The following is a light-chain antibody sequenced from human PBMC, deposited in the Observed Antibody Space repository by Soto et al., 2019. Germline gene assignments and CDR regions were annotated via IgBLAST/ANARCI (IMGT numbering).Light chain of an antibody. V-gene: IGKV1-5*01. CDR2: DAS. CDR1: QSISSW. CDR3: QQYNSYLT. Sequence: DIQMTQSPSTLSASVGDRVPITCRASQSISSWLAWYQQQPGKAPKLLIYDASSLESGVPSRFSGSGSGTEFTLTISSLQPDDFATYYCQQYNSYLTFGGGTKVDIK. J-gene: IGKJ4*01.